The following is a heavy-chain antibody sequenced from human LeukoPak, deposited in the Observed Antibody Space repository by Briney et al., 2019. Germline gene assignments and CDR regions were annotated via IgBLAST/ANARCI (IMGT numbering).Heavy chain of an antibody. CDR2: IYHTGST. CDR3: ARDPDY. Sequence: NSSQTLSLTCTVSSGSISSGGYYWSWIRQPPGKGLEWIGYIYHTGSTDYNPSLKSRVTISVDTSKNQFSLKLSSVTAADTAVYYCARDPDYWGQGTLVTVSS. V-gene: IGHV4-30-2*01. J-gene: IGHJ4*02. CDR1: SGSISSGGYY.